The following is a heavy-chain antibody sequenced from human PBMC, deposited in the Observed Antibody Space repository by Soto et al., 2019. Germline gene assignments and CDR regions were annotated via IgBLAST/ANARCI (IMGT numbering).Heavy chain of an antibody. Sequence: PVDAVKISCKASGYNFASYWIAWLRQVPGKGLELMGIIYPSDSDTRYRPSFQGQVTISADKSISSAYLQWSSLRASDTAMYYCARGGVSTRTFDYWGQGTPVTVSS. CDR2: IYPSDSDT. V-gene: IGHV5-51*01. CDR3: ARGGVSTRTFDY. CDR1: GYNFASYW. J-gene: IGHJ4*02. D-gene: IGHD3-3*01.